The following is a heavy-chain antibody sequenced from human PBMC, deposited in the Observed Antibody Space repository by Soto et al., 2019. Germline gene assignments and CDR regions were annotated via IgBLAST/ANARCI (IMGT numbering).Heavy chain of an antibody. J-gene: IGHJ4*02. V-gene: IGHV3-66*01. CDR3: ARDHWAADY. D-gene: IGHD3-16*01. CDR1: GFTVSTKY. CDR2: IYSGGST. Sequence: EVQLVESGGGLVQPGGSLRLSCAASGFTVSTKYMSWVRQAPGKGLEWVSVIYSGGSTFYADSVRGRFTISRDNSKNTVNLQMNSLRAADTAVYYGARDHWAADYWGQGTLVTVSS.